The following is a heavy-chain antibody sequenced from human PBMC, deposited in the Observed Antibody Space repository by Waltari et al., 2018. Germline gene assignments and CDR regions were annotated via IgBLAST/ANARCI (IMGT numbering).Heavy chain of an antibody. Sequence: EVQLVESGGGLVKPGGSLRLPCAASGFTLRNYWMSWVRQAPGKGPEWVANIMTDGREEYYVDSVRGRFTISRDNAKNSLYLQMNSLRPGDTAVYYCVRDQWFAFDIWGQGTMVTVSS. CDR2: IMTDGREE. CDR1: GFTLRNYW. D-gene: IGHD3-22*01. V-gene: IGHV3-7*01. J-gene: IGHJ3*02. CDR3: VRDQWFAFDI.